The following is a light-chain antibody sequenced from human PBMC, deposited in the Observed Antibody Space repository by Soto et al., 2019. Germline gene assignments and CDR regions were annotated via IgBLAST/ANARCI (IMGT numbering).Light chain of an antibody. J-gene: IGKJ4*01. CDR3: QQYDYLPLT. CDR1: QDITNY. CDR2: DAS. V-gene: IGKV1-33*01. Sequence: DIQMTQSPSSLSASVGDRVTITCQASQDITNYLNWYQQKPGKAPQLPIYDASNLETGVPSRFSGSGSGTDFTFTISSLQPEDIATYYCQQYDYLPLTFGGGTKVEIE.